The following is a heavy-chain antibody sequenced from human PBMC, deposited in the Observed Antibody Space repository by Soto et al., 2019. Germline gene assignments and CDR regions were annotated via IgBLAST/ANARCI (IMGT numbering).Heavy chain of an antibody. CDR1: GFTFSSYG. CDR3: ARGFGYSYGTMDN. CDR2: IWYDGSNT. D-gene: IGHD5-18*01. J-gene: IGHJ4*02. V-gene: IGHV3-33*01. Sequence: GGSLRLSCAASGFTFSSYGMHWVRQAPGKGLEWVAVIWYDGSNTHYADSVKGRFTISRDNSKNTLYVQMNSLRAEDTAVYYCARGFGYSYGTMDNWGQGTLVTVSS.